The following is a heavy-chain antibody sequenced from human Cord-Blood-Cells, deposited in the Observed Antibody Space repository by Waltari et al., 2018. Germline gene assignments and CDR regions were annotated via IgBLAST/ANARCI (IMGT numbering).Heavy chain of an antibody. CDR3: AKDGAGIAAAGLFDY. CDR2: ISWNSGSI. Sequence: EVQLVESGGGLVQPGRSLRLSCAASGFTFDDYAMHWVRQAPGKGLEWVSGISWNSGSIGYADSVKGRFTISRDNAKNSLYLQMNSLRAEDTALYYCAKDGAGIAAAGLFDYWGQGTLVTVSS. D-gene: IGHD6-13*01. CDR1: GFTFDDYA. J-gene: IGHJ4*02. V-gene: IGHV3-9*01.